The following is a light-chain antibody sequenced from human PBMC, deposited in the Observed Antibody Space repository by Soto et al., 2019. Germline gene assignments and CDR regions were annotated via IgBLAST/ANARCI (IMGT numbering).Light chain of an antibody. CDR3: QQRKSYPVT. Sequence: DIQLTQSPSFLSASVGDRVTITCRASQGISSYLAWYQQEPGKAPKPLIYAASTLQSGVPSRFSGSGSGTEFTLPISSLQPEDFATYYCQQRKSYPVTFGGGTKVEIK. J-gene: IGKJ4*01. CDR2: AAS. V-gene: IGKV1-9*01. CDR1: QGISSY.